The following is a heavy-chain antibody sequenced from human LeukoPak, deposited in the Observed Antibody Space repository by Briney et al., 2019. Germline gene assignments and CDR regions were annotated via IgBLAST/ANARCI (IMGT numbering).Heavy chain of an antibody. CDR2: ISYDGSNE. CDR1: GFTFNNYG. Sequence: QSGGSLRLSCAASGFTFNNYGMPWVRQAPGMGLEWVTYISYDGSNEFYAASVKGRFTISRDNSKNTLFLQMNSLRADDTAVYYCAKRMSGSGYNALDIWGQGTMVTVSS. J-gene: IGHJ3*02. CDR3: AKRMSGSGYNALDI. V-gene: IGHV3-30*18. D-gene: IGHD3-22*01.